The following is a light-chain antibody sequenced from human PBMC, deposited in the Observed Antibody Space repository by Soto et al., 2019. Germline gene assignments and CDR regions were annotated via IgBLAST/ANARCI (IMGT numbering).Light chain of an antibody. Sequence: EIVVTHSPATLSVSPGERATLSCRASQSVSSNLAWYQQKPGQAPRLLIYGATTRATGIPARFSGSGSGTEFTLTISSLQSEDFAVYYCQQYNNLPPTFGQGTRLEIK. J-gene: IGKJ5*01. CDR3: QQYNNLPPT. CDR1: QSVSSN. CDR2: GAT. V-gene: IGKV3-15*01.